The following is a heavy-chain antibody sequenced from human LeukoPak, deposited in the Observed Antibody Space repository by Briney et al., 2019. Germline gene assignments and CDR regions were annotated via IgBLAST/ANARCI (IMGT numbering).Heavy chain of an antibody. CDR3: AKGGYYYYYYMDV. Sequence: PGGSLRLSCGASGFTFSNYDMHWVRQGTGKGLEWVSAIGTAGDTYYLGSVKGRSTISRENAKKFLYLQMNSLRAEDTAVYYCAKGGYYYYYYMDVWGKGTTVTISS. D-gene: IGHD5-12*01. CDR2: IGTAGDT. V-gene: IGHV3-13*01. J-gene: IGHJ6*03. CDR1: GFTFSNYD.